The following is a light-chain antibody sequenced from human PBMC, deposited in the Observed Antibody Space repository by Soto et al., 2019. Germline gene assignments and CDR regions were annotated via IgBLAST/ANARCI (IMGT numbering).Light chain of an antibody. V-gene: IGKV3-20*01. CDR2: GVS. Sequence: EIVLTQSPGTLSLSPGERVTLSCRASQSVNSAFLAWHQQKPGQAPRLLIYGVSSRATGIPDRFSGSGSGTDFTLTISSLEPEDFAVYYWQQYDSAPLTFGEGTKVDIK. CDR3: QQYDSAPLT. CDR1: QSVNSAF. J-gene: IGKJ4*01.